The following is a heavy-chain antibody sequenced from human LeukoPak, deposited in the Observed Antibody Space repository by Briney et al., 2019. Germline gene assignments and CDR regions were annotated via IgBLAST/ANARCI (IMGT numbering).Heavy chain of an antibody. D-gene: IGHD6-13*01. V-gene: IGHV4-59*01. CDR3: ARSGGYSSSWSL. Sequence: PSETLSLTCTVSGGSISTYYWDWIRQPPGKGLEWIGYICYSGSTNYNPSLKSRVTISVDTSKNQFSLKLNSVTAADTAVYYCARSGGYSSSWSLWGQGTLVTVSS. J-gene: IGHJ4*02. CDR2: ICYSGST. CDR1: GGSISTYY.